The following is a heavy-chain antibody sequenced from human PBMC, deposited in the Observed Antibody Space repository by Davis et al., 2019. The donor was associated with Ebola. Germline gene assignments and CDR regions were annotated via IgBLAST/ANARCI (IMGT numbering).Heavy chain of an antibody. Sequence: GESLKISCAASGFTFSSYGMHWVRQAPGKGLEWVAVISYDGSNKYYADSVKGRFTISRDNSKNTLYLQMNSLRAEDTAVYYCARERAVTFFDYWGQGTLVTVSS. CDR1: GFTFSSYG. CDR3: ARERAVTFFDY. J-gene: IGHJ4*02. D-gene: IGHD4-17*01. CDR2: ISYDGSNK. V-gene: IGHV3-30*03.